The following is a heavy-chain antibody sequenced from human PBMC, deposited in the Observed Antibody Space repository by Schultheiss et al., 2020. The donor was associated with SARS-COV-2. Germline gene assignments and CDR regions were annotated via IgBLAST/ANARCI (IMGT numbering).Heavy chain of an antibody. CDR2: ISWNSGNI. V-gene: IGHV3-9*01. J-gene: IGHJ4*02. CDR3: ARVGSSNWYFNYFDS. CDR1: GFNFDAYA. Sequence: GGSLRLSCAASGFNFDAYAMHWVRQAPGKGLEWVSGISWNSGNIDYVDSVKGRFTISRDNAKKYLYLQMNSLRAEDTAVYYCARVGSSNWYFNYFDSWGQGTLVTVSS. D-gene: IGHD6-13*01.